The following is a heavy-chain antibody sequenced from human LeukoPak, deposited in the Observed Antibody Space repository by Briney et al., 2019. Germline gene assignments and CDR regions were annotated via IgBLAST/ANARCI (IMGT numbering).Heavy chain of an antibody. V-gene: IGHV4-4*07. CDR3: AREDYDYVWGGYRYGSYYFDY. J-gene: IGHJ4*02. CDR1: GGSFSGYY. CDR2: IYTSGST. Sequence: SETLSLTCAVYGGSFSGYYWSWIRQPAGKGLECIGRIYTSGSTNYNPSLKSRVTISVDTSKNQFSLKLSSVTAADTAVYYCAREDYDYVWGGYRYGSYYFDYWGQGTLVTVSS. D-gene: IGHD3-16*02.